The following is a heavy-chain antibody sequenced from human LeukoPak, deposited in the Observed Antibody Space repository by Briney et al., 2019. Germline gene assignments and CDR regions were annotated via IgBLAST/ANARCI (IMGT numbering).Heavy chain of an antibody. CDR2: IYYSGST. V-gene: IGHV4-59*01. Sequence: SETLSLTCTVSGGSISSYYWSWIRQPPGKGLEWIWYIYYSGSTNYNPSPKSGVTISVDTSQNNFSLKLSALPAADTPAYYSARDGSGSSGWYNFDYWGKGTLVSVSS. D-gene: IGHD6-19*01. J-gene: IGHJ4*02. CDR3: ARDGSGSSGWYNFDY. CDR1: GGSISSYY.